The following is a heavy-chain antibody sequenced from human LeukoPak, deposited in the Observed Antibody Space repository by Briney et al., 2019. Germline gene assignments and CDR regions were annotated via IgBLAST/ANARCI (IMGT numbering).Heavy chain of an antibody. CDR3: ARVYKTPDKGGPFDY. V-gene: IGHV3-48*02. J-gene: IGHJ4*02. Sequence: GGSLRLSCAASGFTFSTYSMNWIRQAPGKGLEWASYIGTSNSTIYYADSVKGRFTISRDNAENSLYLQMSSLRDADTAVYYCARVYKTPDKGGPFDYWGQGSLVTVSS. D-gene: IGHD3-10*01. CDR1: GFTFSTYS. CDR2: IGTSNSTI.